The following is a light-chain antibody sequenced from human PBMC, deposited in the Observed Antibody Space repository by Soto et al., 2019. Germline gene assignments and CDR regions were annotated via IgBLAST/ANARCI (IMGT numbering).Light chain of an antibody. CDR1: TSDVGAYNY. CDR3: CSYTSSTIDV. J-gene: IGLJ1*01. Sequence: QSALTQPPSASGSPGQSVTISCTGTTSDVGAYNYVSWFQQHPGQAPKVIIYEVNKRPSGVPDRFSGSKSGNTASLTVSGLQPDDEAVYFCCSYTSSTIDVFGTGTKLTVL. CDR2: EVN. V-gene: IGLV2-8*01.